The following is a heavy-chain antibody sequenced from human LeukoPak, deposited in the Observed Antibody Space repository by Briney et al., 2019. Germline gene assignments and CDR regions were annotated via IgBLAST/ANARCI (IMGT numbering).Heavy chain of an antibody. CDR3: ARGTTYYYDSSRFDL. V-gene: IGHV4-59*01. D-gene: IGHD3-22*01. J-gene: IGHJ2*01. CDR1: GGSISSYY. Sequence: PETLSLTCTVSGGSISSYYWSWIRQPPGKGLEWIGYIYYSGSTNYNPSLKSRVTISVDTSKNQFSLKLSSVTAADTAVYYCARGTTYYYDSSRFDLWGRGTLVTVSS. CDR2: IYYSGST.